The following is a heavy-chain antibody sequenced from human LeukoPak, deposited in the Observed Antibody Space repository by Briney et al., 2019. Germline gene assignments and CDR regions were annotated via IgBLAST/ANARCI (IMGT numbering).Heavy chain of an antibody. CDR3: ASWLYYDRRFDY. CDR2: IKQDGSEK. D-gene: IGHD3-22*01. J-gene: IGHJ4*02. CDR1: GFTSSSYW. Sequence: PGGSLRLSCAASGFTSSSYWMSWVRQAPGKGLEWVANIKQDGSEKYYVDSVKGRFTISRDNAKNSLYLQMNSLRAEDTAVYYCASWLYYDRRFDYWGQGTLVTVSS. V-gene: IGHV3-7*01.